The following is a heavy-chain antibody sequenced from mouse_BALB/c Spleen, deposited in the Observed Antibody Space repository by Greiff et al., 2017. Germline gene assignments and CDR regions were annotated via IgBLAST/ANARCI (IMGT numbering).Heavy chain of an antibody. V-gene: IGHV2-2*02. CDR1: GFSLTSYG. CDR2: IWSGGST. CDR3: ARNTRLGGYFDY. J-gene: IGHJ2*01. D-gene: IGHD2-13*01. Sequence: QVQLKESGPGLVQPSQSLSITCTVSGFSLTSYGVHWVRQSPGKGLEWLGVIWSGGSTDYNAAFISRLSISKGNSKSQVFFKMNSLQANDTAIYYCARNTRLGGYFDYWGQGTTLTVSS.